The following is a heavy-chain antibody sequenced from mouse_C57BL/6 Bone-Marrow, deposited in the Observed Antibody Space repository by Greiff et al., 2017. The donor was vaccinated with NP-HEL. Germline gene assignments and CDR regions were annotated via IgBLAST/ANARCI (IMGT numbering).Heavy chain of an antibody. CDR1: GYTFTSYW. Sequence: VQLQQPGAELVKPGASVKMSCKASGYTFTSYWITWVKQRPGQGLEWIGDIYPGSGSTNYNEKFKSKATLTVDTSSSTAYMQLSSLTSEDSAVYYCARRGIYYGNYVEKNFDYWGQGTTLTVSS. D-gene: IGHD2-1*01. CDR2: IYPGSGST. V-gene: IGHV1-55*01. J-gene: IGHJ2*01. CDR3: ARRGIYYGNYVEKNFDY.